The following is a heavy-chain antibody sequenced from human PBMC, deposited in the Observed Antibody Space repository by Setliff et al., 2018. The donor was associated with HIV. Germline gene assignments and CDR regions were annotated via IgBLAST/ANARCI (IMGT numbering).Heavy chain of an antibody. CDR1: GFTFYIYE. V-gene: IGHV3-48*03. J-gene: IGHJ6*02. Sequence: GGSLRLSCAASGFTFYIYEMNWVRQAPGKGLEWVSYISGSYTTYYADSVKGRFTISRDNSKNTLYLQMNSLRAEDTAVYYCAREIPAAAGLGAMDVWGQGTTVTVSS. CDR3: AREIPAAAGLGAMDV. CDR2: ISGSYTT. D-gene: IGHD6-13*01.